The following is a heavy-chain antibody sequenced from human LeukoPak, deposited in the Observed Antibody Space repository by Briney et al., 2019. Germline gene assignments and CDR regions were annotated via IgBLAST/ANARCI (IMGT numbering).Heavy chain of an antibody. D-gene: IGHD6-19*01. V-gene: IGHV3-64*02. J-gene: IGHJ4*02. CDR3: ARVPFSSGRYVY. CDR1: GFIFSNYG. Sequence: GGSLRLSCAASGFIFSNYGMHWVRQAPGRGLEFVSRISSNGGTTYYADSLKGRFTISRDNSKNTAYLQMASLRPEDMAVYYCARVPFSSGRYVYWGQGTLVTVSS. CDR2: ISSNGGTT.